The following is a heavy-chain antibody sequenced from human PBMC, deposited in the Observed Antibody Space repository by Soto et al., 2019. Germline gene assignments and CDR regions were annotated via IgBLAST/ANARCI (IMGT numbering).Heavy chain of an antibody. CDR2: ISAYNGNT. J-gene: IGHJ5*02. Sequence: GASVKVSCKASGYTFTSYGISWVRQAPGQGLEWMGWISAYNGNTNYAQKLQGRVTMTTDTSTSTAYMELRSLRSDDTAVYYCARDPLVCSNQDCNWFDPWGQGTMVTVSS. CDR1: GYTFTSYG. D-gene: IGHD2-8*02. CDR3: ARDPLVCSNQDCNWFDP. V-gene: IGHV1-18*01.